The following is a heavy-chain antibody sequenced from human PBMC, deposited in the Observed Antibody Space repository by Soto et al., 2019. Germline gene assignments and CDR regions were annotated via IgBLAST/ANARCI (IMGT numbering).Heavy chain of an antibody. J-gene: IGHJ6*02. V-gene: IGHV3-23*01. Sequence: LRLSCAASGFTFSTYAMTCVRQAPGKGLEWVSLISNSGDGTYYADSVKGRFTISRDNSQRTLNLQMNSLRAEDTAVYYCAKNGDFWSWGMDVWGQGTTVTVSS. CDR1: GFTFSTYA. CDR3: AKNGDFWSWGMDV. D-gene: IGHD3-3*01. CDR2: ISNSGDGT.